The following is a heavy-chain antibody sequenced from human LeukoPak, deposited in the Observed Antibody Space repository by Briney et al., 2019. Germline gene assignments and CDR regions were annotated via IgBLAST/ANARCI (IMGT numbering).Heavy chain of an antibody. D-gene: IGHD6-13*01. J-gene: IGHJ4*02. CDR2: IYASGST. CDR3: ARVRRSSSWSSYYFDY. V-gene: IGHV4-4*07. Sequence: TSETLSLTCTVSGGSISSYYWSWIRQPAGKGLEWIGRIYASGSTNYNPSLKSRVTMSVDTSKNQFSLKLSSVTAADTAVYYCARVRRSSSWSSYYFDYWGQGTLVTVSS. CDR1: GGSISSYY.